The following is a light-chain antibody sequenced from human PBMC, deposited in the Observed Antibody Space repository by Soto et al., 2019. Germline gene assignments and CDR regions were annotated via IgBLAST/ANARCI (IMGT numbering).Light chain of an antibody. CDR1: QSVSSY. CDR3: QQHSNSPS. V-gene: IGKV3-11*01. Sequence: EIVLTQSPATLSLSPGERATLSCRASQSVSSYLAWYQQKPGQAPRLLIYDASNRATGIPARFSGSGSGTDFTLTISILHPEDFAVYYCQQHSNSPSFGGATKVDIK. CDR2: DAS. J-gene: IGKJ4*01.